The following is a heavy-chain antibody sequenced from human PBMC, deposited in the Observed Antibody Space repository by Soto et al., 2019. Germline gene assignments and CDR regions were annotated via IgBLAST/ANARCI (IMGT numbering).Heavy chain of an antibody. CDR1: GGTFSSYA. CDR2: IIPIFGTA. D-gene: IGHD3-10*01. V-gene: IGHV1-69*13. J-gene: IGHJ6*02. Sequence: SVKVSCKASGGTFSSYAISWVRQAPGQGLEWMGGIIPIFGTANYAQKFQGRVTITADESTSTAYMELSSLRSEDTAVYYCACYYGSGSYYTMWVSPNEYYYYGMDVWGQGTTVTVSS. CDR3: ACYYGSGSYYTMWVSPNEYYYYGMDV.